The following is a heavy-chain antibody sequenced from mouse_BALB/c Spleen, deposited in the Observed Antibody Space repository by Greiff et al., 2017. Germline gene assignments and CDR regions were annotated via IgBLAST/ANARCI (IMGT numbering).Heavy chain of an antibody. CDR2: IRNKANGYTT. V-gene: IGHV7-3*02. D-gene: IGHD1-2*01. Sequence: EVKLEESGGGLVQPGGSLRLSCATSGFTFTDYYMSWVRQPPGKALEWLGFIRNKANGYTTEYSASVKGRFTISRDNSQSILYLQMNTLRAEDSATYYCARYYGSRYFDVWGAGTTVTVSS. J-gene: IGHJ1*01. CDR1: GFTFTDYY. CDR3: ARYYGSRYFDV.